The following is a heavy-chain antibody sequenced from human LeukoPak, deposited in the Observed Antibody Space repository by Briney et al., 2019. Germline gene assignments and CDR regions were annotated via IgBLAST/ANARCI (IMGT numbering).Heavy chain of an antibody. CDR3: AREAQGSGLPGLSRYYYMDV. Sequence: GGSLRLSCAASGFTFSSYSMNWVRQAPGKGLEWVSSISSSSYIYYADSVKGRFTISRVNAKNSLYLQMNSLRAEDTAVYYCAREAQGSGLPGLSRYYYMDVWGKGTTVTISS. CDR2: ISSSSYI. V-gene: IGHV3-21*01. J-gene: IGHJ6*03. D-gene: IGHD3-10*01. CDR1: GFTFSSYS.